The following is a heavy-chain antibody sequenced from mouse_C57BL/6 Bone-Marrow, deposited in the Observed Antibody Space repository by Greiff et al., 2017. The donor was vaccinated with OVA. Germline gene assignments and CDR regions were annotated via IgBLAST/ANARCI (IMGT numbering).Heavy chain of an antibody. CDR3: ASGWVSLYYAMGY. CDR2: INSYGGSI. D-gene: IGHD2-3*01. Sequence: EVQRVESGGGLVQPGESLKLSCESIEYEFPSHAISWVRKTPEKILELVAAINSYGGSIYYPDTMERRFIISIDTTKDTLYLQMSSLRSEDTALYYWASGWVSLYYAMGYWGEGAAGTVTS. CDR1: EYEFPSHA. V-gene: IGHV5-2*01. J-gene: IGHJ4*01.